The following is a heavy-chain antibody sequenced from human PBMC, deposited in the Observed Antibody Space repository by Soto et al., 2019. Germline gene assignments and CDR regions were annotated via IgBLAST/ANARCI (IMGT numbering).Heavy chain of an antibody. J-gene: IGHJ4*02. D-gene: IGHD3-10*01. V-gene: IGHV3-9*01. Sequence: EVQLVESGGGLVQPGRSLRLYCAASGFTFDDYAMHWVRQAPGQGLEWVSGISWNSGSIGYADSLKGRFTISRDNAKNYLYLQMNSLRAEDTALYYCAKGTMVRGVIVRDYFDYWGQGTLVTVSS. CDR1: GFTFDDYA. CDR2: ISWNSGSI. CDR3: AKGTMVRGVIVRDYFDY.